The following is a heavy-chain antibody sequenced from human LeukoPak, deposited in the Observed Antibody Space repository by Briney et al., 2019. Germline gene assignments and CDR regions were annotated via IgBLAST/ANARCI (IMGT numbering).Heavy chain of an antibody. D-gene: IGHD6-13*01. CDR2: FDPEDGET. CDR1: GYTLTELS. CDR3: ATLVRGNFYYYYYMDV. V-gene: IGHV1-24*01. J-gene: IGHJ6*03. Sequence: ASVKVSCKVSGYTLTELSMHWVRQAPGKGLEWMGGFDPEDGETIYAQKFQGRVTMTEDTSTDTAYMELSSLRSEDTAVYYCATLVRGNFYYYYYMDVWGKGTTVTVPS.